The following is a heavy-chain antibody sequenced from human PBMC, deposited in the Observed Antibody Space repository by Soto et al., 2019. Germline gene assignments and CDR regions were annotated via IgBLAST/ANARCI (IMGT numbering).Heavy chain of an antibody. Sequence: GESLKISCKGSGYSFTSYWIGWVRQMPGKGLEWMGIIYPGDSDTRYSPSSQGQVTISADKSISTAYLQWSSLKASDTAMYYCARGYCSGGSCYSGFDYWGQGTLVTVSS. V-gene: IGHV5-51*01. D-gene: IGHD2-15*01. CDR1: GYSFTSYW. J-gene: IGHJ4*02. CDR2: IYPGDSDT. CDR3: ARGYCSGGSCYSGFDY.